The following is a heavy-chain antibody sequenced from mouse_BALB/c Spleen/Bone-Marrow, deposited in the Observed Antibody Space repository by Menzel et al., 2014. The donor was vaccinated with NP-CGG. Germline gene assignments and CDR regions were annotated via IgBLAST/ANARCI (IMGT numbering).Heavy chain of an antibody. D-gene: IGHD2-10*02. J-gene: IGHJ3*01. V-gene: IGHV1S135*01. CDR2: IDPYNGGT. CDR1: GYAFTSYN. Sequence: EVQLQQSGPELVKPGASVKVSCKASGYAFTSYNMYWVKQSHGKSLEWIGHIDPYNGGTSYNQKFKGKATLTVDKSSRTAYMHLNSLTSEDSAVYYCAREEYGNGFAYWGQGTLVNVSA. CDR3: AREEYGNGFAY.